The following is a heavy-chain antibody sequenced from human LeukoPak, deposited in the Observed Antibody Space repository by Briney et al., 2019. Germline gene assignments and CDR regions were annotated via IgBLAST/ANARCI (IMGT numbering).Heavy chain of an antibody. Sequence: SETLSLTCTVSGGSISSSSYYWGWIRQPPGKGLEWIGSIYYSGSTYYNPSLKSRVTISVDTSKNQFSLKLSSVTAADTAVYYCARTRTAMVTKHAFDIWGQGTMVTVSS. CDR1: GGSISSSSYY. V-gene: IGHV4-39*01. CDR3: ARTRTAMVTKHAFDI. CDR2: IYYSGST. D-gene: IGHD5-18*01. J-gene: IGHJ3*02.